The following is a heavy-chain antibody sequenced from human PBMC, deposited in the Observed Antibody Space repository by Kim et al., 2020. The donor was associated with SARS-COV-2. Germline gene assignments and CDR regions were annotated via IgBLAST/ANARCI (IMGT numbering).Heavy chain of an antibody. Sequence: AHKSRVTISVDTTKNQFSLKLSSVTAADTAVYYCARGFYYYGSGSYYTTWGQGALVTVSS. D-gene: IGHD3-10*01. CDR3: ARGFYYYGSGSYYTT. V-gene: IGHV4-34*01. J-gene: IGHJ4*02.